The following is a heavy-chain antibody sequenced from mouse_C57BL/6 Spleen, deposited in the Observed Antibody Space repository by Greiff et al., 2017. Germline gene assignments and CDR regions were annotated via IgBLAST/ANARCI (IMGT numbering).Heavy chain of an antibody. CDR3: ARETAQAKDAMDY. V-gene: IGHV1-76*01. D-gene: IGHD3-2*02. Sequence: QVQLQQSGAELVRPGASVKLSCKASGYTFTDYYINWVKQRPGQGLEWIARIYPGSGNTYYNEKFKGKATLTAEKSSSTAYMQLSSLTSEDSAVYFCARETAQAKDAMDYWCQGTSVTVSS. CDR2: IYPGSGNT. CDR1: GYTFTDYY. J-gene: IGHJ4*01.